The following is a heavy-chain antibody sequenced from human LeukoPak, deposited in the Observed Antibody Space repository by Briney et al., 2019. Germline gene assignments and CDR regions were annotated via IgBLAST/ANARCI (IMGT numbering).Heavy chain of an antibody. V-gene: IGHV4-59*12. CDR1: GGSISSYY. Sequence: PSETLSLTCTVSGGSISSYYWSWIRQPPGKGLEWIGYIYYSGSTNYNPSLKSRVTISVDTSKNQFSLKLSSVTAADTAVYYCARGSTSPRALHYWGQGTLVTVSS. D-gene: IGHD2-2*01. J-gene: IGHJ4*02. CDR3: ARGSTSPRALHY. CDR2: IYYSGST.